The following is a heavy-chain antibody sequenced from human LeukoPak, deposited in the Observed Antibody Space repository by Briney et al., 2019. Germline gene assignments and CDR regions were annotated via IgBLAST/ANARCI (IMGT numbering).Heavy chain of an antibody. CDR2: INPNSGGT. CDR3: ARALTRIAVAGTGGY. CDR1: GYTFTGYY. J-gene: IGHJ4*02. Sequence: ASVKVSCKASGYTFTGYYVHWVRQAPGQGLEWMGWINPNSGGTNYAQKFQGRVTMTRDTSISTAYMELSRLRSDDTAVYYCARALTRIAVAGTGGYWGQGTLVTVSS. D-gene: IGHD6-19*01. V-gene: IGHV1-2*02.